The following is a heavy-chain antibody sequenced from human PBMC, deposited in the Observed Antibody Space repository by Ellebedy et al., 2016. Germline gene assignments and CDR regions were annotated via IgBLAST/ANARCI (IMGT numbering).Heavy chain of an antibody. J-gene: IGHJ3*02. D-gene: IGHD3-10*01. CDR1: GFTFSSYW. Sequence: GESLKISCAASGFTFSSYWMSWVRQAPGKGLEWVANIKQDGSEKYYVDSVKGRFTISRDNAKNSLYLQMNSLRAEDTAVYYCARVKRVLLWFGDAFDIWGQGTMVTVSS. CDR2: IKQDGSEK. CDR3: ARVKRVLLWFGDAFDI. V-gene: IGHV3-7*01.